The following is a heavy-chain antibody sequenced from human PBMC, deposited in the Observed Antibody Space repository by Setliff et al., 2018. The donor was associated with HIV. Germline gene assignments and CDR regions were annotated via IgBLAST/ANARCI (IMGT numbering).Heavy chain of an antibody. CDR1: GGSMSRVY. CDR2: VSASGTT. V-gene: IGHV4-4*08. CDR3: ARNTRAGDFDY. J-gene: IGHJ4*02. Sequence: PSETLSLTCNVSGGSMSRVYWTWIRQPPGKGLEWIGYVSASGTTKYNPSLQSRVTISGDSSKNQFSLRLSSVTAADTAVYYCARNTRAGDFDYWGQGTLVTVSS. D-gene: IGHD3-10*01.